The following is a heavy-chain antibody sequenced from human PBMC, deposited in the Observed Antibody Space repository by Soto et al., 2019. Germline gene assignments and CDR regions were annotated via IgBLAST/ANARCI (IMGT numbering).Heavy chain of an antibody. CDR1: GYNFADYW. D-gene: IGHD3-10*01. Sequence: GESLKISCQTSGYNFADYWIAWMRQIPGKGLEWMGIVYPGDSDTRYNPSFRGHVTISADKSISTAYLQWSTLRASDTAIYYCARHHHPTLVRGVFVYWGQGTRVTVSS. CDR3: ARHHHPTLVRGVFVY. J-gene: IGHJ4*02. CDR2: VYPGDSDT. V-gene: IGHV5-51*01.